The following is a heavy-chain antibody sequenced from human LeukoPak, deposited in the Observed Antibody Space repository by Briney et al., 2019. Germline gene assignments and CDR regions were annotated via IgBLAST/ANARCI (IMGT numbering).Heavy chain of an antibody. Sequence: GGSLRLSCAASGFTFDDYGMSWVRQAPGKGLEWVSGINWNGGSTGYADSVKGRFTISRDNAKNSLYLQMNSLRAEDTALYYCARDKYCGGGSCFDPWGQGTLVTVSS. CDR2: INWNGGST. CDR3: ARDKYCGGGSCFDP. CDR1: GFTFDDYG. J-gene: IGHJ5*02. V-gene: IGHV3-20*04. D-gene: IGHD2-15*01.